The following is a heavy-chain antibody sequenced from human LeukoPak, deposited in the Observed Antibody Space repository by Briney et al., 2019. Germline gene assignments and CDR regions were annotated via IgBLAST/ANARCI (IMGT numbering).Heavy chain of an antibody. CDR2: IYHSGST. D-gene: IGHD2-2*01. J-gene: IGHJ4*02. V-gene: IGHV4-4*02. Sequence: ASETLSLTCAVSGGSISSSNWWSWVRQPPGQGLEWIGEIYHSGSTNYNPPLKSRVTISVDKSKNQFSLKLSSVTAADTAVYYCASRDVVVPAAPDYWGQGTLVTVSS. CDR1: GGSISSSNW. CDR3: ASRDVVVPAAPDY.